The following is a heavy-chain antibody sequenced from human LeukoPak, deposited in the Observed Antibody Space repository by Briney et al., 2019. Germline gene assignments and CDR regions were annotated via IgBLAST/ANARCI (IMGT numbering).Heavy chain of an antibody. CDR2: ISSSSSTT. D-gene: IGHD6-19*01. CDR3: ARGLTQWLVHFDY. V-gene: IGHV3-48*04. CDR1: GFTFSSYS. J-gene: IGHJ4*02. Sequence: GGSLRLSCAASGFTFSSYSMNWVRQAPGKGLEWVSCISSSSSTTYYADSVRGRFTISRDNAKNSLYLQMNSLRAEDTAVYYCARGLTQWLVHFDYWGQGTLVTVSS.